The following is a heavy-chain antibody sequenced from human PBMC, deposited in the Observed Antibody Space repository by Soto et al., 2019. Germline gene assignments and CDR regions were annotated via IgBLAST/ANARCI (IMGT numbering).Heavy chain of an antibody. D-gene: IGHD5-12*01. CDR1: GGSFSGYY. Sequence: SETLSLTCAVYGGSFSGYYWSWIRQPPGKGLEWIGEINHSGSTHYNPSLKSRVTISVDTSKNQFSLKLSSVTAADTAVYYCARRGGYSGYEQYYYYYYYMDVWGKGTTVTVSS. V-gene: IGHV4-34*01. CDR2: INHSGST. J-gene: IGHJ6*03. CDR3: ARRGGYSGYEQYYYYYYYMDV.